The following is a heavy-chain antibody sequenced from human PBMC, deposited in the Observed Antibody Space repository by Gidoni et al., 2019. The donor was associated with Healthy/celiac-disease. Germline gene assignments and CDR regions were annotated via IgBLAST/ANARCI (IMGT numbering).Heavy chain of an antibody. CDR1: GFTFDDYA. Sequence: EVQLVESGGGLVQPGRSLRLSCAASGFTFDDYAMHWVRQAPGKGLEWVSGISWNSGSIGYADSVKGRFTISRDNAKNSLYLQMNSLRAEDTALYYCAKGVTTVVTPFFDYWGQGTLVTVSS. D-gene: IGHD4-17*01. V-gene: IGHV3-9*01. CDR3: AKGVTTVVTPFFDY. J-gene: IGHJ4*02. CDR2: ISWNSGSI.